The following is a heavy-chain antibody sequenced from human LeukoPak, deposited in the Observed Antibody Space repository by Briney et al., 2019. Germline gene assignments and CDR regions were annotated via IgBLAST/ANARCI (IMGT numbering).Heavy chain of an antibody. Sequence: GASVKVSCKASGYTFNSHGISWVRQAPGQGLEWMGWISAYNGNTNYAQKLQGRVTMTRDMSTSTVYMELSSLRSEDTAVYYCARVIVGATDAFDIWGQGTMVTVSS. CDR1: GYTFNSHG. CDR2: ISAYNGNT. J-gene: IGHJ3*02. CDR3: ARVIVGATDAFDI. V-gene: IGHV1-18*04. D-gene: IGHD1-26*01.